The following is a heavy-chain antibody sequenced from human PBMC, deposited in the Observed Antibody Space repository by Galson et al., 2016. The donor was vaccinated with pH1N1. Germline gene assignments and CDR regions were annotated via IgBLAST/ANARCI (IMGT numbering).Heavy chain of an antibody. CDR1: GGTFNNYP. V-gene: IGHV1-69*06. CDR3: ARGQASVSTSYYYGMDV. Sequence: SVKVSCKASGGTFNNYPMSWLRQAPGHGLEWMGRIIPIFGTANYAQKFQGRVTITADKSTSTAYMELSSLRSEDTAVYYCARGQASVSTSYYYGMDVWGQGTTVTVSS. J-gene: IGHJ6*02. CDR2: IIPIFGTA. D-gene: IGHD4-11*01.